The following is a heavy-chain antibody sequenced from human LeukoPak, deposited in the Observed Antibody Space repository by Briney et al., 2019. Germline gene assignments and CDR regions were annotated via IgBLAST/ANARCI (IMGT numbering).Heavy chain of an antibody. J-gene: IGHJ6*03. Sequence: SETLSLTCAVYGGSFIGYYWSLIRQPPGKGLECIGEINHSGSTNYNPSLKSRVTISVDTSKNQFSLKLSSVTAADTAVYYCARVVGPRGTRYFDWLPYYYYYYMDVWGKGTTVTVSS. V-gene: IGHV4-34*01. CDR3: ARVVGPRGTRYFDWLPYYYYYYMDV. D-gene: IGHD3-9*01. CDR2: INHSGST. CDR1: GGSFIGYY.